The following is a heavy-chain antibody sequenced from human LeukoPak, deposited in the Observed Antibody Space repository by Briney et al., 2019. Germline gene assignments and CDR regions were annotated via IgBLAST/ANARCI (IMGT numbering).Heavy chain of an antibody. CDR1: GFTFSSYS. CDR2: ISSSSSYI. Sequence: PGGSLRLSCAASGFTFSSYSMNWVRQAPGKGLEWVSSISSSSSYIYYADSVKGRFTISRDNAKNSLYLRMNSLRAEDTAVYYCARDEGYCSGGSCYSANWFDPWGQGTLVTVSS. V-gene: IGHV3-21*01. D-gene: IGHD2-15*01. J-gene: IGHJ5*02. CDR3: ARDEGYCSGGSCYSANWFDP.